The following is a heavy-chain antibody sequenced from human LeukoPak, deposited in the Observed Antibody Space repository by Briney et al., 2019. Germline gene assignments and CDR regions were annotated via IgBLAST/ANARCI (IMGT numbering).Heavy chain of an antibody. D-gene: IGHD3-22*01. Sequence: GGSLRLSCAASGFTFSSYAMSWVRQAPGKGLEWVSIIYRGGSTNYADSVKGRFTISRDTSKNTLYLQMNSLRAEDTAVYYCAKDRQSRGSLGFDHWGQGALVIVSS. CDR2: IYRGGST. CDR1: GFTFSSYA. J-gene: IGHJ4*02. V-gene: IGHV3-66*01. CDR3: AKDRQSRGSLGFDH.